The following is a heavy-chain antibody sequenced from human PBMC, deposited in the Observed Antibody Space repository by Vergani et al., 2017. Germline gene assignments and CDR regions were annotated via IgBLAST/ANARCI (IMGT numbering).Heavy chain of an antibody. J-gene: IGHJ5*02. CDR3: AKEGASSRFDP. CDR1: GFTFSSYS. Sequence: EVQLVESGGGLVKPGGSLRLSCAASGFTFSSYSMNWVRQAPGKGLEWVSSISSSSSYIYYADSVKGRFTISRDNAKNSLYLQMNSLRAEDTAVYYCAKEGASSRFDPWGQGTLVTVSS. D-gene: IGHD3-16*01. CDR2: ISSSSSYI. V-gene: IGHV3-21*01.